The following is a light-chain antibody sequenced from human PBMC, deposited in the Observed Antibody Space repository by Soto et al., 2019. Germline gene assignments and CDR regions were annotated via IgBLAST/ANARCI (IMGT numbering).Light chain of an antibody. V-gene: IGLV2-8*01. CDR3: SSYAGNNSPYV. CDR2: DVS. CDR1: SSDVGGYNY. Sequence: QSVLTQPPSASGSPGQSVTISCTGTSSDVGGYNYVSWYQQHPGKAPKLMVYDVSKRPSGVPDRFSGSKSGSTASLTVSGLQAEDEADYYCSSYAGNNSPYVFGTGTKVTVL. J-gene: IGLJ1*01.